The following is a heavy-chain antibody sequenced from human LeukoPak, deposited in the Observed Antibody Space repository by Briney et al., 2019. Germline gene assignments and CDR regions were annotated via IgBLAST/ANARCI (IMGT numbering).Heavy chain of an antibody. D-gene: IGHD3-16*01. J-gene: IGHJ1*01. Sequence: ASVKVSCKASGYTFTGYYIHWVRQAPGQGLEWMGWINPDSGVTNYAQKFQGRVTMTRDTSISTAYMELTKLRSDDTAVYYCAKDDAWGRYKHWGQGTLVTVSS. CDR1: GYTFTGYY. V-gene: IGHV1-2*02. CDR3: AKDDAWGRYKH. CDR2: INPDSGVT.